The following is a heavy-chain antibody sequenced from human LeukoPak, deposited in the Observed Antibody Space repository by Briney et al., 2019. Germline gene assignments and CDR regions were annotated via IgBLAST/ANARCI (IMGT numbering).Heavy chain of an antibody. D-gene: IGHD3-22*01. CDR3: VKDTGRGYF. Sequence: PGGSLRLSCAASGFIFRNYGMHWVRQAPGKGLEWVAVLRTDESEIFYADSVKGRFTISRDNSKNTLYLQMSSLRDDDTAVYYCVKDTGRGYFWGQGTQFTVSS. J-gene: IGHJ4*02. V-gene: IGHV3-30*02. CDR2: LRTDESEI. CDR1: GFIFRNYG.